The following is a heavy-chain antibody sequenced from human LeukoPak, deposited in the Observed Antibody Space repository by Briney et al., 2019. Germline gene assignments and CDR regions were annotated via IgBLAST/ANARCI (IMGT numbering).Heavy chain of an antibody. V-gene: IGHV3-74*01. CDR2: INTDGSIT. J-gene: IGHJ4*02. D-gene: IGHD3-10*01. Sequence: GGSLRLSCAASGFTFSDYWIHWVRQAPGKGLVRVSRINTDGSITNYADSVKGRFSISRDNAKNTLYLQMSSLRAEDTAVYYCARDRGPRTGFMVREAYDYWGQGTLVTVSS. CDR3: ARDRGPRTGFMVREAYDY. CDR1: GFTFSDYW.